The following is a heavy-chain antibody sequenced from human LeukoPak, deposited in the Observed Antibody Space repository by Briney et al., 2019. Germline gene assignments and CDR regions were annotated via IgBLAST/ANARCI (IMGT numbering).Heavy chain of an antibody. V-gene: IGHV4-61*02. Sequence: PSQTLSLTCTVSGGSISSGSYYWSWIRQPAGKGLEWIGRIYTSGSTNYNPSLKSRVSISVDRSKNNFSLKLSYVTAADTAVYYCAREGITILNNWFAPWGQGPLVTVSS. J-gene: IGHJ5*02. CDR3: AREGITILNNWFAP. CDR1: GGSISSGSYY. D-gene: IGHD3-10*01. CDR2: IYTSGST.